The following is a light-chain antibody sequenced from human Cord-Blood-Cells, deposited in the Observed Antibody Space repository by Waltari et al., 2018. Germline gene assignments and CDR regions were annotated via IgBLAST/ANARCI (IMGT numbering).Light chain of an antibody. CDR2: DVS. CDR3: SSYTSSSTNWV. Sequence: QSALTQPASVSGSPGQSITISCTGTSSDVGGYNSVSWYQQHPGKAPKLMIYDVSNRPSGFSNRFSGSKSGNTASLTISGLQAEDEADYYCSSYTSSSTNWVFGGGTKLTVL. CDR1: SSDVGGYNS. J-gene: IGLJ3*02. V-gene: IGLV2-14*03.